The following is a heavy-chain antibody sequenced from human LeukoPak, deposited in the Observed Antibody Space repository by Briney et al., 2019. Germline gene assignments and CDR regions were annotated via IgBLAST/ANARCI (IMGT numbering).Heavy chain of an antibody. CDR3: AKDLFSSTGIDS. CDR2: ISGSGGST. Sequence: GGSLRLSCAASGFTFSSYAMSWVRQAPGKGLEWVSAISGSGGSTYYADSVKGRLTISRDNSKNTLYLQMNSLRVEDTAVYYCAKDLFSSTGIDSWGQGALVTVSS. J-gene: IGHJ4*02. CDR1: GFTFSSYA. V-gene: IGHV3-23*01. D-gene: IGHD1-14*01.